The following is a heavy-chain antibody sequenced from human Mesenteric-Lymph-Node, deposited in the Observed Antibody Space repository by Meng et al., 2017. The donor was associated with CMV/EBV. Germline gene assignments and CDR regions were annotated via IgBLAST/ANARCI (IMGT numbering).Heavy chain of an antibody. V-gene: IGHV4-61*01. CDR1: GGSVSSNSDY. D-gene: IGHD3/OR15-3a*01. CDR3: VRGPRWTGYFDH. J-gene: IGHJ5*02. Sequence: CPVSGGSVSSNSDYWSWIRQPPGKELDWIGYVSYTGRTNYSPSLKSRVTISADTSKNQFSLVLTSMSAADTAVYFCVRGPRWTGYFDHWGQGILVTVSS. CDR2: VSYTGRT.